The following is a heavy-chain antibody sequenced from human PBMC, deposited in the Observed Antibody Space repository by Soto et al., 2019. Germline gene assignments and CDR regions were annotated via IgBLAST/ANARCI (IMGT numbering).Heavy chain of an antibody. CDR3: AREMPSQHAFDI. Sequence: ASVKVSCKASGYSLTSCYMHWVRQAPGQGLEWMGIIRPIGGSTSYAQKFQGRLTMTSDTSTSTVYMELSSLRSEDTALYYCAREMPSQHAFDIWGPGTMVTVSS. D-gene: IGHD2-2*01. J-gene: IGHJ3*02. CDR1: GYSLTSCY. V-gene: IGHV1-46*01. CDR2: IRPIGGST.